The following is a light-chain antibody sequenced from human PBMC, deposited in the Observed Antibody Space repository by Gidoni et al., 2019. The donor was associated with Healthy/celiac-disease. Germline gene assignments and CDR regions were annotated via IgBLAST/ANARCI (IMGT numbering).Light chain of an antibody. CDR1: QSISSY. CDR2: AAS. V-gene: IGKV1-39*01. Sequence: DKQMIPSPSSLSASVGDRVTITCRASQSISSYLNWYQQKPGKAPKLLIYAASSVQIGVPSRFSVSGSGTDFTLSISSLQREDFASYYCQHSYSTPPFTFGPGTKVDIK. J-gene: IGKJ3*01. CDR3: QHSYSTPPFT.